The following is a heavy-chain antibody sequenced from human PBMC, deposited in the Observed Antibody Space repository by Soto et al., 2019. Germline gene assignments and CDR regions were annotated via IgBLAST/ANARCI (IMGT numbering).Heavy chain of an antibody. Sequence: QVQLVESGGGVVQPGRSLRLSCAASGLTFINYNMHWVRQAPGKGLEWVAVISYDGSITKYADSVKGRFTISRDNSKNSLFLQMNGLRAEDTAMYYCARDPESRRGPTYCSGYWGQGILVIVSS. V-gene: IGHV3-30*04. J-gene: IGHJ4*01. CDR2: ISYDGSIT. CDR3: ARDPESRRGPTYCSGY. D-gene: IGHD1-26*01. CDR1: GLTFINYN.